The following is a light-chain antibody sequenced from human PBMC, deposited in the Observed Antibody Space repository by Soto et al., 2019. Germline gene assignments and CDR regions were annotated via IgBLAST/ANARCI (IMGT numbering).Light chain of an antibody. Sequence: QSALTQPASVSGSPGQSITLSCTGSSSDVGGYNYVSWYQQHPGKAPKLMIYEVTNRPSGVSNRFSGSKSGNTASPTISGLQAEDEAEYYCSSYTTSNTLVVFGGGTKLTVL. J-gene: IGLJ3*02. CDR1: SSDVGGYNY. CDR3: SSYTTSNTLVV. CDR2: EVT. V-gene: IGLV2-14*01.